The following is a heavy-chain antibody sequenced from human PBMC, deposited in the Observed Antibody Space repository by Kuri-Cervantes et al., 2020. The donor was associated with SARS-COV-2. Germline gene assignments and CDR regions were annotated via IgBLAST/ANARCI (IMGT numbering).Heavy chain of an antibody. CDR2: ISYDGSNK. V-gene: IGHV3-30-3*01. J-gene: IGHJ6*02. Sequence: GESLKISCAASGFTFSSYAMHWVCQAPGKGLEWVAVISYDGSNKYYADSVKGRFTISRDNSKNTLYLQMNSLRAEDTAVYYCARARNYYYYGMDVWGQGTTVTVSS. CDR1: GFTFSSYA. CDR3: ARARNYYYYGMDV.